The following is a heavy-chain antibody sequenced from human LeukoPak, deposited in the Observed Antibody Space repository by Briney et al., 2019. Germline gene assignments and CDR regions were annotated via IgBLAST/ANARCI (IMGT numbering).Heavy chain of an antibody. D-gene: IGHD5-12*01. Sequence: GRSLRLSCAASGFTFNDYGMSWVRQAPGKGLEWVSGINWNGGSTGYADSVKGRFTISRDNAKNSLYLQMDTLRAEDTAFYYCARGYSGYDWGYYFDYWGQGTLVTVSS. CDR3: ARGYSGYDWGYYFDY. V-gene: IGHV3-20*04. CDR2: INWNGGST. J-gene: IGHJ4*02. CDR1: GFTFNDYG.